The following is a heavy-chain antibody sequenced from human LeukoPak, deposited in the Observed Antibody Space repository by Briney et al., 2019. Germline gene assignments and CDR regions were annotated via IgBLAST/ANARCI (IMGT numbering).Heavy chain of an antibody. D-gene: IGHD6-19*01. V-gene: IGHV3-21*01. Sequence: GGSLRLSCAASGFTFSSYSMNWVRQAPGKGLEWVSSISSSSSYIYYADSVKGRFTISRDNAKNSLYLQMNSLRAEDTAVYCCARETVAGTYYWGQGTLSPSPQ. CDR2: ISSSSSYI. CDR3: ARETVAGTYY. J-gene: IGHJ4*02. CDR1: GFTFSSYS.